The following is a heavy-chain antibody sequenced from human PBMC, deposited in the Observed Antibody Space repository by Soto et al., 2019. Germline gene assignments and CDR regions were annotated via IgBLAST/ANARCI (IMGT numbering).Heavy chain of an antibody. V-gene: IGHV3-23*01. CDR1: GFTFSNYW. CDR3: AKRTTGWYFDL. J-gene: IGHJ2*01. CDR2: ISGSGGST. Sequence: GGSLRLSCAASGFTFSNYWMTWVRQAPGKGLEWVSVISGSGGSTYYADSVKGRFTISRDNSKNTLYLQMNSLRAEDTAVYYCAKRTTGWYFDLWGRGTLVTVSS.